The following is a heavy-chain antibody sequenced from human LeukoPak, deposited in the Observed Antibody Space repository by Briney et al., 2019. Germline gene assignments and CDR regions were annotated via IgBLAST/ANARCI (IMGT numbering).Heavy chain of an antibody. CDR3: ARDSGWFRFDY. D-gene: IGHD6-13*01. Sequence: GGSLRLSCAASGFTFSTYWMTWVRQAPGRGLEWVANIKEDGSDKYYVDSVKGRFTISRDNAKNSLYLQMNSLRAEDTAVYFCARDSGWFRFDYWGQGTLVTVSS. V-gene: IGHV3-7*03. CDR1: GFTFSTYW. CDR2: IKEDGSDK. J-gene: IGHJ4*02.